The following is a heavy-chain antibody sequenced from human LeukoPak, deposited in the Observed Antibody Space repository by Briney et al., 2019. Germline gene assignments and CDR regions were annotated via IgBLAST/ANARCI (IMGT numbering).Heavy chain of an antibody. CDR3: ARPMSLFYFDF. CDR1: GFTVSSNY. J-gene: IGHJ4*02. CDR2: IYTGGST. V-gene: IGHV3-53*01. D-gene: IGHD2-21*01. Sequence: GGSLRLSCAASGFTVSSNYMSWVRQAPEKGLEWVSIIYTGGSTDYADSVKGRFTISRDNSWNTLYLQMNSLRAEDTAAYYCARPMSLFYFDFWGQGTLVTVSS.